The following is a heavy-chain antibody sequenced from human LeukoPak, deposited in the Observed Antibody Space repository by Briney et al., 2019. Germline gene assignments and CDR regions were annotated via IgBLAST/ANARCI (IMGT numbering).Heavy chain of an antibody. CDR3: ARVGPPRSDAFDI. Sequence: GGSLRLSCAASGFTFSDHYMDWVRQTPGKRLEWVGRARDKANSYTTEYAASVKGRFTISRDDSKNSLYLQMNSLKTEDTAVYYCARVGPPRSDAFDIWGQGTMVTVSS. V-gene: IGHV3-72*01. J-gene: IGHJ3*02. CDR1: GFTFSDHY. CDR2: ARDKANSYTT.